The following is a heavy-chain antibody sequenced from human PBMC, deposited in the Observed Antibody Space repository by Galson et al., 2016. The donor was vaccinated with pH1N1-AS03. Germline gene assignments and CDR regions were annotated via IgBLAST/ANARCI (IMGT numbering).Heavy chain of an antibody. V-gene: IGHV4-4*07. CDR2: IHSSGST. CDR1: GGSLTNYY. J-gene: IGHJ4*02. Sequence: LSLTCTVSGGSLTNYYWSWIRQPAGRGLESIGRIHSSGSTAYNPSLRTRVTMSKDSSKNQISLNLTSVSASDTAIYYCARGRGSSNLDPVGYWGQGNLVTVSS. CDR3: ARGRGSSNLDPVGY. D-gene: IGHD3-10*01.